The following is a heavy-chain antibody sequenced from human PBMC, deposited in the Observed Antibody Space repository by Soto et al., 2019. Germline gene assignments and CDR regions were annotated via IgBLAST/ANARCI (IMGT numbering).Heavy chain of an antibody. CDR2: ISSSGST. Sequence: SETLSLTCTASSGSISSNYWSWIRQPPGKGLEWIGYISSSGSTFYNPSLKSRVAISVDTSKNQFSLKLTSVSAADTAVYYCARHGGAANIYFYYGMDVWGQGTTVTVSS. CDR3: ARHGGAANIYFYYGMDV. CDR1: SGSISSNY. D-gene: IGHD6-13*01. J-gene: IGHJ6*02. V-gene: IGHV4-59*08.